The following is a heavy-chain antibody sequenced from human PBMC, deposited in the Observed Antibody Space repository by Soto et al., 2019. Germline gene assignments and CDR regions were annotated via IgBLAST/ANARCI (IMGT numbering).Heavy chain of an antibody. D-gene: IGHD3-16*02. CDR2: ISWNSGKI. J-gene: IGHJ6*02. Sequence: EVQLVESGGGLVQPGRSLTLSCAASGFAFNDYAMHWVRQDPGKGLEWVSSISWNSGKIGYVGSVKGRFTISRDNTKSFVYLQMNSLRAEDSALYYCAKDKSNEELSVYYYNGLDVWGQGTTVIVSS. V-gene: IGHV3-9*01. CDR1: GFAFNDYA. CDR3: AKDKSNEELSVYYYNGLDV.